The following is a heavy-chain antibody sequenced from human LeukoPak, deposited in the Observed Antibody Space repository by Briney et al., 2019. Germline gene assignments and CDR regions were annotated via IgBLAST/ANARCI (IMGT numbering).Heavy chain of an antibody. CDR2: INHSGST. CDR3: ARHKAHNWFDP. Sequence: PSETLSLTCAVYGGSFSGYYWSWIRQPPGKGLEWIGEINHSGSTNYNPSLKSRGTISVDTSKNQFSLKLSSVTAADTAVYYCARHKAHNWFDPWGQGTLVTVSS. V-gene: IGHV4-34*01. J-gene: IGHJ5*02. CDR1: GGSFSGYY.